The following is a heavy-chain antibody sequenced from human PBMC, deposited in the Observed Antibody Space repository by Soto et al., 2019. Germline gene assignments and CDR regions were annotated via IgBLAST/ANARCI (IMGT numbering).Heavy chain of an antibody. D-gene: IGHD4-17*01. J-gene: IGHJ6*03. Sequence: GGSLRLSCAASGFTFSSYAMTWVRQAPGKGLEWVSGISGSGRSTYYADSVKGRFTISRSNSRNTVYIQMNSLRAEDTAIYYCAKDLPQTTVSSSYYYNYYMDVWGNGTTVTVSS. CDR3: AKDLPQTTVSSSYYYNYYMDV. CDR1: GFTFSSYA. V-gene: IGHV3-23*01. CDR2: ISGSGRST.